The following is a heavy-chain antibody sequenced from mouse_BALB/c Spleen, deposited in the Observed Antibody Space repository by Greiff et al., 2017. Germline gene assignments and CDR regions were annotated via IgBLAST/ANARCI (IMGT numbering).Heavy chain of an antibody. Sequence: VQLRQSGAELVGPGASVTLSCKASGYTFTDYEMHWVKQTPVHGLEWIGAIDPETGGTAYNQKFKGKATLTADKSSSTAYMELRTLTSEDSAVYYIARGNWADDWGQGTTLTVSS. CDR1: GYTFTDYE. J-gene: IGHJ2*01. D-gene: IGHD4-1*01. CDR3: ARGNWADD. V-gene: IGHV1-15*01. CDR2: IDPETGGT.